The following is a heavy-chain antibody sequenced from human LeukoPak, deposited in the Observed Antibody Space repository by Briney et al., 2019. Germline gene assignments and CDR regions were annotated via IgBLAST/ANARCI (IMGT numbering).Heavy chain of an antibody. D-gene: IGHD2-2*01. V-gene: IGHV1-8*02. Sequence: ASVKVSCKASGYSFTNYDINWVRQATGQGLEWMGWMNPNSGNTGYAQKFQGRVTMTRNTSISTAYMELSSLRSEDTAVYYCARGRRYQLLVWGYYYYYMDVWGKGTTVTISS. J-gene: IGHJ6*03. CDR3: ARGRRYQLLVWGYYYYYMDV. CDR1: GYSFTNYD. CDR2: MNPNSGNT.